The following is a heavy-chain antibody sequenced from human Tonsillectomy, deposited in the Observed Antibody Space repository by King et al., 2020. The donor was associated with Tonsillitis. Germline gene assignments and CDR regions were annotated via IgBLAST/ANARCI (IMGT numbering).Heavy chain of an antibody. CDR1: GFTFGDFW. V-gene: IGHV3-7*01. D-gene: IGHD1-1*01. CDR3: VWHCHWNLGSFDF. Sequence: VQLVESGGGLVQAGGSLRLSCAVSGFTFGDFWMSWVRQAPGKGLECVANINHDGTEKNYVDSVKGRFTISRDTAENSLSLQMNSLTVEDTAVFYCVWHCHWNLGSFDFWGQGTLVTVS. J-gene: IGHJ4*02. CDR2: INHDGTEK.